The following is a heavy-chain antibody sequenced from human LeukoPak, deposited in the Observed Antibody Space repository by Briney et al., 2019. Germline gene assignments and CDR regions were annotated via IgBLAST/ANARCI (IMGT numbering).Heavy chain of an antibody. V-gene: IGHV3-13*01. CDR2: IGTAGDT. J-gene: IGHJ4*02. CDR1: GFTFSSYD. Sequence: GGSLRLSCAASGFTFSSYDMHWVRQATGKGLEWVSAIGTAGDTYYPGSVKGRFTISRDNSKNTLYLQMNSLRAEDTAVYYCARGASPRTGGYEDYWGQGSLVTVSS. CDR3: ARGASPRTGGYEDY. D-gene: IGHD5-12*01.